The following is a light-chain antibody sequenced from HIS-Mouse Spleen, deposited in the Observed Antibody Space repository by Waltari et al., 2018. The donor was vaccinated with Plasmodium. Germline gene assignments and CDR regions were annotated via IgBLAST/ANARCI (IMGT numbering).Light chain of an antibody. CDR3: QQYNNWPFT. V-gene: IGKV3-15*01. CDR1: QSVSSN. Sequence: EIVMTQSPATLSVSPRESATLSCRASQSVSSNLAWYQQNQGQAPRLLIYGASTRATGIPARFSGSGSGTEFTLTISSLQSEDFAVYYCQQYNNWPFTFGPGTKVDIK. CDR2: GAS. J-gene: IGKJ3*01.